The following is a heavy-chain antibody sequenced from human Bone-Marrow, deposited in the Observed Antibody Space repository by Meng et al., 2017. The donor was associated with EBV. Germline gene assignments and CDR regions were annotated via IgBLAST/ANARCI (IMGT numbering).Heavy chain of an antibody. V-gene: IGHV4-34*01. CDR1: GGSFSGYY. J-gene: IGHJ4*02. CDR3: ARPPTGRGSYLDY. D-gene: IGHD3-16*01. CDR2: INHSGST. Sequence: QVQRQQWGAGLLKPSETLSLTCAVYGGSFSGYYWSWIRQPPGKGLEWIGEINHSGSTNYNPSLKSRVTISVGTSKNQFSLKLSSVTAADTAVYYCARPPTGRGSYLDYWGQGTLVTVSS.